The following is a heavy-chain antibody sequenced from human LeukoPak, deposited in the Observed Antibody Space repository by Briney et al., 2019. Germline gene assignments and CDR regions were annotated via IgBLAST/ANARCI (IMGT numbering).Heavy chain of an antibody. CDR1: GGSFSGYY. J-gene: IGHJ5*02. CDR2: INHSGST. V-gene: IGHV4-34*01. Sequence: SETLSLTCAVYGGSFSGYYWSWIRQPPGKGLEWIGEINHSGSTNYNPSLKSRVTISVDTSKNQFSLKLSSVTAADTAVYYCARHGGRRTYYYGSGSWFDPWGQGTPVTVSS. D-gene: IGHD3-10*01. CDR3: ARHGGRRTYYYGSGSWFDP.